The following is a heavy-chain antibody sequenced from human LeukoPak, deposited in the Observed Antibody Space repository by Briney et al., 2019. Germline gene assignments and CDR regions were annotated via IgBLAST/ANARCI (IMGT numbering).Heavy chain of an antibody. CDR3: ARILQGSGSYGAFDY. Sequence: GGSLRLSCAASGFTFSSYWMSWVRQAPGKGLEWVSYISSSSSTYYADSVKGRFTISRDNAKNSLYLQMNSLRAEDTAVYYCARILQGSGSYGAFDYWGQGTLVTVSS. J-gene: IGHJ4*02. CDR1: GFTFSSYW. D-gene: IGHD3-10*01. CDR2: ISSSSST. V-gene: IGHV3-48*04.